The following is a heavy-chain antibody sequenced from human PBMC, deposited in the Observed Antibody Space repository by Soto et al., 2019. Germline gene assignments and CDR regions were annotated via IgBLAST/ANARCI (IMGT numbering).Heavy chain of an antibody. CDR1: EFTFSSYD. CDR2: ITDSGGST. V-gene: IGHV3-23*01. D-gene: IGHD3-3*01. J-gene: IGHJ6*02. CDR3: VKDWSGDKCPCMDV. Sequence: EVQLLESGGGLVQPGGSLRLSCAASEFTFSSYDMTWVRQAPGKGLEWVASITDSGGSTYYADSVKGRLTISRDNSENTVHLQMNGLRAEDTAIYYCVKDWSGDKCPCMDVWGQGTTVTVSS.